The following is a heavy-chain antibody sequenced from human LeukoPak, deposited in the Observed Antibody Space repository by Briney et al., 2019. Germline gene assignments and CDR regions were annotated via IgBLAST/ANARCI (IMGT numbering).Heavy chain of an antibody. CDR3: ARVGVPAAMRTWFDP. J-gene: IGHJ5*02. D-gene: IGHD2-2*01. CDR1: GGSISSSNW. V-gene: IGHV4-4*02. CDR2: IYHSGST. Sequence: SETLSLTCAVSGGSISSSNWWSWVRQPPGKGLEWIGEIYHSGSTNYNPSLKSRDTISVDKSKNQFSLKLSSVTAADTAVYYCARVGVPAAMRTWFDPWGQGTLVTVSS.